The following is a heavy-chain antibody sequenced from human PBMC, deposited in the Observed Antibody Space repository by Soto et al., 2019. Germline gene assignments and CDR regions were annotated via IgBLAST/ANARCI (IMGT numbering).Heavy chain of an antibody. V-gene: IGHV1-18*01. CDR2: ISAYNGNT. D-gene: IGHD2-15*01. CDR3: ARDWPKLSATLRFFDY. Sequence: ASVKVSCKASGYTFTSYGISWVRQAPGQGLEWMGWISAYNGNTNYAQKLQGRVTMTTDTSTSTAYMELRSLRSDDTAVYYCARDWPKLSATLRFFDYRGQGTLVTVSS. CDR1: GYTFTSYG. J-gene: IGHJ4*02.